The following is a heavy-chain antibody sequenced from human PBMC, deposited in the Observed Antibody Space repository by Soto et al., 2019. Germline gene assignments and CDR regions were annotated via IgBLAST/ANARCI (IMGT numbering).Heavy chain of an antibody. CDR3: ASRGSVAYYYDSSGYRDY. V-gene: IGHV1-69*02. Sequence: QVQLVQSGAEVKKPGSSVKVSCKASGGTFSSYTISWVRQAPGQGLEWMGRIIPILGIANYAQKFQGRVTMTADKSTSTAYMELSSLRSEDTAVYYCASRGSVAYYYDSSGYRDYWGQGTLVTVSS. J-gene: IGHJ4*02. CDR1: GGTFSSYT. CDR2: IIPILGIA. D-gene: IGHD3-22*01.